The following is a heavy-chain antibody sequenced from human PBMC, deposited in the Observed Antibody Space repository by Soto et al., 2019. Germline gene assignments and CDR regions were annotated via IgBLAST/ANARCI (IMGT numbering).Heavy chain of an antibody. D-gene: IGHD6-13*01. CDR3: ARGLFVEAGGDSSSWYYY. CDR1: GYTFTSYA. Sequence: ASVKVSCKASGYTFTSYAMHWVRQAPGQRLEWMGWINAGNGNTKYSQKFQGRVTITRDTSASTAYMELSSLRSEDTAVYYCARGLFVEAGGDSSSWYYYWGQGTLVTVSS. CDR2: INAGNGNT. J-gene: IGHJ4*02. V-gene: IGHV1-3*01.